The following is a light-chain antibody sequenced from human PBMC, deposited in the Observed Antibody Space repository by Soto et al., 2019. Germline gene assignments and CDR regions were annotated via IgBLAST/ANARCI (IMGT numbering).Light chain of an antibody. CDR1: QSLLHSNGYTY. J-gene: IGKJ2*01. Sequence: DIVMTQSPLSLPVTPGEPASISCRSSQSLLHSNGYTYLDWYLQKPGQSPQLLIYLGSNRASGVPDRVSGSGSGTDFTLKISRVEAEDVGLYYCMHAVETPYTFGQGTKLEIK. CDR2: LGS. CDR3: MHAVETPYT. V-gene: IGKV2-28*01.